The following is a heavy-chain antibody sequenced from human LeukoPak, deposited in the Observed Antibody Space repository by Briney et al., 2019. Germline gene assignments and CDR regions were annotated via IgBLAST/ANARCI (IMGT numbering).Heavy chain of an antibody. J-gene: IGHJ4*02. CDR2: IYSGGST. CDR1: GFTFSSYW. V-gene: IGHV3-66*01. Sequence: GGSLRLSCAASGFTFSSYWMSWVRQAPGKGLEWVSVIYSGGSTYYADSVKGRFTISRDNSKNTLYLQMNSLRAEDTAVYYCASSPPYYYDSSGYPYFDYWGQGTLVTVSS. D-gene: IGHD3-22*01. CDR3: ASSPPYYYDSSGYPYFDY.